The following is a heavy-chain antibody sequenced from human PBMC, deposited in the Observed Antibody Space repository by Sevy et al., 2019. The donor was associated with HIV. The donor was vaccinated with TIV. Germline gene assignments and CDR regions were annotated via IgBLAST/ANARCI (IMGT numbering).Heavy chain of an antibody. V-gene: IGHV3-48*01. J-gene: IGHJ6*02. CDR3: AREGGYSDQGMDV. Sequence: GGSLRLSCVASGFTFSSYSMNWVRKAPGKGLEWASYISGSSTTIYYADSVKGRFTISRDNAKNSLYLQMNSLRAEDVAVYYCAREGGYSDQGMDVWGQGTTVTVSS. D-gene: IGHD5-12*01. CDR2: ISGSSTTI. CDR1: GFTFSSYS.